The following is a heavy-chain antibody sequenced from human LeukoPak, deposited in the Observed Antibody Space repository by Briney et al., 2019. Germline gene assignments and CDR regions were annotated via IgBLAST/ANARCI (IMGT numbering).Heavy chain of an antibody. CDR1: GFTFSDYY. Sequence: PGGSLRLSCAASGFTFSDYYMSWIRQAPGKGLEWVSYISSSTSTIYYADSVKGRFTISRDNAKNSLCLQMNSLRAEDTAVYYCARDLYRIVVVPHYFDYWGQGTLVTVSS. CDR2: ISSSTSTI. V-gene: IGHV3-11*04. CDR3: ARDLYRIVVVPHYFDY. D-gene: IGHD3-22*01. J-gene: IGHJ4*02.